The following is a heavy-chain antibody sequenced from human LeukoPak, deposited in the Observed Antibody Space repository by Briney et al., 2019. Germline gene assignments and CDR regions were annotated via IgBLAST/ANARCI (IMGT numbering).Heavy chain of an antibody. J-gene: IGHJ4*02. CDR3: VSGPPTSFDY. CDR2: IRYDGSNK. Sequence: GGSLRLSCAASGFTFSSFPMPLFGRAQGMGLKWVAFIRYDGSNKYYADSVKGRFTISRDNSKNTLYLQMNSLRAEDTAVYYCVSGPPTSFDYWGQGTLVTVSS. D-gene: IGHD2-15*01. CDR1: GFTFSSFP. V-gene: IGHV3-30*02.